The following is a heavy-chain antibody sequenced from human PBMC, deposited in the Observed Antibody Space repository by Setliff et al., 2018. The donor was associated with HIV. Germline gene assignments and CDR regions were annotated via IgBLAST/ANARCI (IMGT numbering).Heavy chain of an antibody. J-gene: IGHJ4*02. Sequence: ASVKVSCKASGGTFSSYAISWVRQAPGQGLEWMGGIIPILGIANYAQKFQGRVTITADESTSTAYMELGSLRSEDTAVYYCASSPGYSYGKDYWGQGTLVTVSS. CDR1: GGTFSSYA. V-gene: IGHV1-69*10. CDR2: IIPILGIA. D-gene: IGHD5-18*01. CDR3: ASSPGYSYGKDY.